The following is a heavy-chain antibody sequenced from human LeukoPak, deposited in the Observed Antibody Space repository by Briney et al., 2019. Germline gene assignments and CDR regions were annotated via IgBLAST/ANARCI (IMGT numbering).Heavy chain of an antibody. CDR3: ARGSVYYDSSATGYFDY. D-gene: IGHD3-22*01. V-gene: IGHV4-30-2*01. Sequence: SETLSLTCTVSGGSISSGGYYWSWIRQPPGKGLEWIGYIYHSGSTYYNPSLKSRVTISVDRSKNQFSLKLSSVTAADTAVYYCARGSVYYDSSATGYFDYWGQGTLVTVSS. CDR1: GGSISSGGYY. CDR2: IYHSGST. J-gene: IGHJ4*02.